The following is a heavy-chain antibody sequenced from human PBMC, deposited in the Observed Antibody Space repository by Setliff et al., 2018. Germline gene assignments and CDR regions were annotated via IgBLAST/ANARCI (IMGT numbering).Heavy chain of an antibody. D-gene: IGHD3-22*01. CDR2: ISPYSGYT. Sequence: GASVKVSCKASGYTFTSYGFSWVRQAPGQGPEWVGWISPYSGYTNYAQKLQGRVTMTTDTSTSTVYMELRSLRSDDTAVYYCAREALYDSSGSYYFDYWGQGTLVTVSS. J-gene: IGHJ4*02. V-gene: IGHV1-18*01. CDR1: GYTFTSYG. CDR3: AREALYDSSGSYYFDY.